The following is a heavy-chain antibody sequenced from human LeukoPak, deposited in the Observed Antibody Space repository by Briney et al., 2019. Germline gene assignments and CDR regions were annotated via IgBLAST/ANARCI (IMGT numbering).Heavy chain of an antibody. J-gene: IGHJ6*03. CDR3: AKDANRADWLPPGYYYYYYMDV. V-gene: IGHV3-74*01. D-gene: IGHD3/OR15-3a*01. CDR1: GFTFSSYW. Sequence: GGSLRLSCAASGFTFSSYWMHWVRQAPGKGLVWVSRINSDGSSTSYADSVKGRFTISRDNAKNTLYLQMNSLRAEDTAVYYCAKDANRADWLPPGYYYYYYMDVWGKGTTVTISS. CDR2: INSDGSST.